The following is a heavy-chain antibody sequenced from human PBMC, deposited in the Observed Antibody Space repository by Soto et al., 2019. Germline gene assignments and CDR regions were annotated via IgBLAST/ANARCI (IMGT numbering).Heavy chain of an antibody. CDR1: GYTFTSYG. CDR3: AKAENDYGGNVDY. D-gene: IGHD4-17*01. CDR2: ISAYNGNT. J-gene: IGHJ4*02. V-gene: IGHV1-18*01. Sequence: QVQLVQSGAEVKKPGASVKVSCKASGYTFTSYGISWVRQAPGQGLEWMGWISAYNGNTNYAQKLQGRVPMTTDTXTSTAYMGLRSLRSDDTAVYYCAKAENDYGGNVDYWGQGTLVPVSS.